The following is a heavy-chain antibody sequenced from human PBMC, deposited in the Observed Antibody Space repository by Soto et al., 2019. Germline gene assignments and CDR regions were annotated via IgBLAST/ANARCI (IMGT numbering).Heavy chain of an antibody. Sequence: ASVKVSCKASGYTFTGYYMHWVRQAPGQGLEWMGWINPNSGGTNYAQKLQGRVTMTRDTSISTAYMELSRLRSDDTAVYYCARGRRVVAATINWFDPWGQGTLVTVSS. D-gene: IGHD2-15*01. CDR1: GYTFTGYY. CDR2: INPNSGGT. CDR3: ARGRRVVAATINWFDP. V-gene: IGHV1-2*02. J-gene: IGHJ5*02.